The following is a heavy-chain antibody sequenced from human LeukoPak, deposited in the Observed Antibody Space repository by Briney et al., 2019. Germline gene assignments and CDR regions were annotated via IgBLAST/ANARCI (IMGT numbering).Heavy chain of an antibody. CDR3: ARDPLYSGSYSHFDY. V-gene: IGHV1-2*02. CDR2: INPNSGGT. D-gene: IGHD1-26*01. Sequence: ASVKVSCKASGYTFTGYYMHWVRQAPGQGLEWMGWINPNSGGTNYAQKFQGRVTMTRDTSISTAYMELSSLRSEDTAVYYCARDPLYSGSYSHFDYWGQGTLVTVSS. J-gene: IGHJ4*02. CDR1: GYTFTGYY.